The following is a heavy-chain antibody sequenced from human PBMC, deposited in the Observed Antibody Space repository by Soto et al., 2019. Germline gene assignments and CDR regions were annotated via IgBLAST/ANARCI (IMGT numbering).Heavy chain of an antibody. Sequence: LSLTCAVYGGSFSGYYWSWIRQPPGKGLEWIGEINHSGSTNYNPSLKSRVTISVDTSKNQFSLKLSSVTAADTAVYYCARGQKQLVLKVLGRQDWFDPWGQGTLVTVSS. CDR3: ARGQKQLVLKVLGRQDWFDP. CDR1: GGSFSGYY. V-gene: IGHV4-34*01. CDR2: INHSGST. D-gene: IGHD6-6*01. J-gene: IGHJ5*02.